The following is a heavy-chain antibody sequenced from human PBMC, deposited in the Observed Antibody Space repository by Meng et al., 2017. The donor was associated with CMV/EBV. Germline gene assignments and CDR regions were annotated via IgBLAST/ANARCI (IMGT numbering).Heavy chain of an antibody. D-gene: IGHD3-3*01. V-gene: IGHV3-7*01. CDR2: IKQDGSEK. Sequence: GGSLRLSCAASGFTFSSYWMSWVRQAPGKGLEWVANIKQDGSEKYYVDSVKGRFTISRDNAKNSLYLQMNSLRAEDTAVYYCARGGYDPYLDLTIFGVITLGYYGMDVWGQGTTVTVSS. CDR1: GFTFSSYW. J-gene: IGHJ6*02. CDR3: ARGGYDPYLDLTIFGVITLGYYGMDV.